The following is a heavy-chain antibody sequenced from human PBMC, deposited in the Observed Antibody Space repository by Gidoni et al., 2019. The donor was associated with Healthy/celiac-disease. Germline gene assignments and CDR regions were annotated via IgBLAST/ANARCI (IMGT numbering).Heavy chain of an antibody. CDR2: ISSSSSTI. J-gene: IGHJ3*02. V-gene: IGHV3-48*02. Sequence: EVQLVESGGGLVQPGGSLRLSCAASGFTFSSYSMHWVRQAPGKGLEWVSYISSSSSTIYYADSVKGRFTISRDNAKNSLYLQMNSLRDEDTAVYYCARDREYYDFWSGYNDAFDIWGQGTMVTVSS. CDR3: ARDREYYDFWSGYNDAFDI. D-gene: IGHD3-3*01. CDR1: GFTFSSYS.